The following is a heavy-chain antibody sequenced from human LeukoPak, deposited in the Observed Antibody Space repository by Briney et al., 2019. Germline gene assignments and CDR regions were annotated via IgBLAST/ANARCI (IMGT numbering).Heavy chain of an antibody. D-gene: IGHD6-19*01. CDR1: GFTFSSYA. Sequence: GGSLRLSCAASGFTFSSYAMSWVRQAPGKGLEWVSAISGSAYSTHYADSVKGRSTISRDNSKNTLYLQMNSLRAEDTAVYYCAKETVAAPPIDYWGQGTLVTVSS. J-gene: IGHJ4*02. CDR3: AKETVAAPPIDY. CDR2: ISGSAYST. V-gene: IGHV3-23*01.